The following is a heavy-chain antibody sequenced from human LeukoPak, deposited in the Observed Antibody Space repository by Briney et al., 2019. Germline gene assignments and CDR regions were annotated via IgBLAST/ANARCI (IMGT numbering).Heavy chain of an antibody. CDR3: ARTPIRFLEWLLLDY. D-gene: IGHD3-3*01. CDR1: GYTFTDHS. Sequence: ASVKVSCKTSGYTFTDHSIHWVRQGQAPGQGLEWMGWINPNSGGTNYAQKFQGRVTMTRDTSISTAYMELSRLRSDDTAVYYCARTPIRFLEWLLLDYWGQGTLVTVSS. CDR2: INPNSGGT. V-gene: IGHV1-2*02. J-gene: IGHJ4*02.